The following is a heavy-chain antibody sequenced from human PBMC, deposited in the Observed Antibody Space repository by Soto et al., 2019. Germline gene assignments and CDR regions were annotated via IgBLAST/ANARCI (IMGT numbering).Heavy chain of an antibody. CDR1: GYTFTSYG. Sequence: ASVEVSCKXSGYTFTSYGISWVRQAPGQGLEWMGWISAYNGNTNYAQKLQGRVTMTTDTSTSTAYMELRSLRSDDTAVYYCPRLRSAPYYDSSGYPDYWGQGTLVTVSS. J-gene: IGHJ4*02. D-gene: IGHD3-22*01. CDR3: PRLRSAPYYDSSGYPDY. V-gene: IGHV1-18*04. CDR2: ISAYNGNT.